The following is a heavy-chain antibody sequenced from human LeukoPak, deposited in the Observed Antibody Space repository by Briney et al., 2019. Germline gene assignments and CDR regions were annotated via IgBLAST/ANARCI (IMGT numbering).Heavy chain of an antibody. J-gene: IGHJ5*02. D-gene: IGHD2-2*01. CDR3: AMLGRTVPVHRNWFDP. Sequence: ASVKVSCKASGYTFTSYGISWVRQAPGQGLEWMGWISAYNGNTNSAQKLQGRVTMTTDTSTSTAYMELRSLRSDDTAVYYCAMLGRTVPVHRNWFDPWGQGTLVTVSS. V-gene: IGHV1-18*04. CDR1: GYTFTSYG. CDR2: ISAYNGNT.